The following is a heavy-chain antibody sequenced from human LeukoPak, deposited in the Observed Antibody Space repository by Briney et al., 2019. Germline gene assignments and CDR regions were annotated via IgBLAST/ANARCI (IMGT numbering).Heavy chain of an antibody. CDR2: IYYSGST. V-gene: IGHV4-30-4*01. CDR3: AREIVVVPAAHYFDY. Sequence: SETLSLTCTVSGGSISSGDYYWSWIRQPPGKGLEWIGYIYYSGSTYYNPSLKSRVTISVDTSKNQFSLKLSSVTAADTAVYYCAREIVVVPAAHYFDYWGQGTLVTVSP. D-gene: IGHD2-2*01. J-gene: IGHJ4*02. CDR1: GGSISSGDYY.